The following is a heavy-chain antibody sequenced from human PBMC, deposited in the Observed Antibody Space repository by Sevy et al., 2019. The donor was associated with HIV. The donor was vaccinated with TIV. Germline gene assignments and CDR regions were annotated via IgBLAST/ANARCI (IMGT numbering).Heavy chain of an antibody. J-gene: IGHJ3*01. D-gene: IGHD3-22*01. V-gene: IGHV3-20*01. Sequence: GGSLRLSCAASGFTFPDYAMSWVRQPPGKGLEWVSGINWNGDNTGYGDSLKGRFTISRDNAKNSLYLQIDSLRAEDTALYHCASSTYYYDTTGYGAFDLWGQGTMVTVSS. CDR1: GFTFPDYA. CDR2: INWNGDNT. CDR3: ASSTYYYDTTGYGAFDL.